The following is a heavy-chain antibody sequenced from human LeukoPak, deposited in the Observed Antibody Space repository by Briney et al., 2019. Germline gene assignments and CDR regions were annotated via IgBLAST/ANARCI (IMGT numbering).Heavy chain of an antibody. CDR2: IYSSGNT. V-gene: IGHV4-39*01. D-gene: IGHD3-16*01. CDR1: GASISSGRNY. Sequence: SETLSLTCTVSGASISSGRNYWGWIRQSPGKGLEWIASIYSSGNTYYNPSLQSRVSVSVDTSKNQFSVRLSSLTAADTAVYYCARGYDYVWGSWAFDYWGQGTLVTVSS. J-gene: IGHJ4*02. CDR3: ARGYDYVWGSWAFDY.